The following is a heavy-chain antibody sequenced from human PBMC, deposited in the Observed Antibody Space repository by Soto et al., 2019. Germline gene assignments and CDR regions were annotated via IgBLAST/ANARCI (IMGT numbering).Heavy chain of an antibody. J-gene: IGHJ4*02. Sequence: GGSLRLSCASSGFTFSSYAMSWVRQAPGKGLEWVSAISGSGGSTYYADSVKGRFTISRDNSKNTLYLQMNSLRAEDTAVYYCAKDLSGPLVYYFDYWGQGTLVTVSS. CDR2: ISGSGGST. CDR3: AKDLSGPLVYYFDY. V-gene: IGHV3-23*01. D-gene: IGHD3-16*01. CDR1: GFTFSSYA.